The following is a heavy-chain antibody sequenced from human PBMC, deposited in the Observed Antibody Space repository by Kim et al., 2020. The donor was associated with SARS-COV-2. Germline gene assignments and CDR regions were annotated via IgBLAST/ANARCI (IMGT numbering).Heavy chain of an antibody. J-gene: IGHJ4*02. CDR2: IRSKANSYAT. Sequence: GGSLRLSCAASGFTFSGSAMHWVRQASGKGLEWVGRIRSKANSYATAYAASVKGRFTISRDDSKNTAYLQMNSLKTEDTAVYYCTRPPGRDGYWGQGTLVTVSS. V-gene: IGHV3-73*01. CDR1: GFTFSGSA. CDR3: TRPPGRDGY.